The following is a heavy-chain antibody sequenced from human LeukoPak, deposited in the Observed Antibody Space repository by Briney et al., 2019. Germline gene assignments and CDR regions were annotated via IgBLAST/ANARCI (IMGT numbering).Heavy chain of an antibody. D-gene: IGHD6-13*01. CDR3: AAKGGIAAAGTDPVDYYYMDV. CDR2: INPSGGST. V-gene: IGHV1-46*01. Sequence: ASVKVSCKASGYTFTSYYMDWVRQAPGQGLEWMGIINPSGGSTSYAQKFQGRVTMTRDTSTSTVYMELSSLRSEDTAVYYCAAKGGIAAAGTDPVDYYYMDVWGKGTTVTVSS. J-gene: IGHJ6*03. CDR1: GYTFTSYY.